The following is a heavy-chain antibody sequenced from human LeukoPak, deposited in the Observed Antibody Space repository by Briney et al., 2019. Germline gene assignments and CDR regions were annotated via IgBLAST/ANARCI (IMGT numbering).Heavy chain of an antibody. CDR2: ISAYNGNT. V-gene: IGHV1-18*01. D-gene: IGHD2-2*01. CDR1: GYTFTSYG. J-gene: IGHJ4*02. Sequence: GASVKVSCKASGYTFTSYGIIWVRQAPGQGLEWMGWISAYNGNTNYAQKLQGRVTMTTDTSTSTAYMELRSLRSDDTAVYYCAGPPYCSSTSCPTDRFDYWGQGTLVTVSS. CDR3: AGPPYCSSTSCPTDRFDY.